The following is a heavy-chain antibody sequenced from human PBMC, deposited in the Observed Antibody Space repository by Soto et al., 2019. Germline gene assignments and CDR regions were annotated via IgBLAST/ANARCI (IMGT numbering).Heavy chain of an antibody. CDR3: ARENFTADHFDSAGYWPLHH. V-gene: IGHV1-69*06. D-gene: IGHD3-22*01. CDR1: GGTFSEYG. Sequence: QVQLVQSGAEVKKPGSSVRVSCKASGGTFSEYGVSWVRQAPGQGLEWMGGIVPKFTTAIYAQKFQGRVTITADRPTTPVYLRLGSLASEDTAVYFCARENFTADHFDSAGYWPLHHWGQGSLVSVS. CDR2: IVPKFTTA. J-gene: IGHJ1*01.